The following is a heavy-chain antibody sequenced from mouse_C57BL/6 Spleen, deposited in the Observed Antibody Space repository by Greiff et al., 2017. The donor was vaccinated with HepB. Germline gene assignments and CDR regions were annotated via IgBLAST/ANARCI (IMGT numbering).Heavy chain of an antibody. CDR1: GYTFTSYW. Sequence: QVQLQQPGAELVKPGASVKLSCKASGYTFTSYWMHWVKQRPGQGLEWIGMIHPNSGSTNYNEKFKSKATLTVDKSSSTAYMQLSSLTSEDSAVYYCARERDYYGSSWFAYWGQGTLVTVSA. CDR2: IHPNSGST. D-gene: IGHD1-1*01. J-gene: IGHJ3*01. CDR3: ARERDYYGSSWFAY. V-gene: IGHV1-64*01.